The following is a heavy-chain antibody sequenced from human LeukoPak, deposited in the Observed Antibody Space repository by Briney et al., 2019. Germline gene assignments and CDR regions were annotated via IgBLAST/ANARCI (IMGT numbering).Heavy chain of an antibody. CDR3: AKDFTSGWTADLFDY. CDR2: ISYDGSNK. CDR1: GFTFSSYG. V-gene: IGHV3-30*18. D-gene: IGHD6-19*01. Sequence: GRSLRLSCAASGFTFSSYGMHWVRQAPGKGLEWVAVISYDGSNKYYADSVKGRFTISRDNYKNTLYLQMNSLRAEDTAVYYCAKDFTSGWTADLFDYWGQGTLVTVSS. J-gene: IGHJ4*02.